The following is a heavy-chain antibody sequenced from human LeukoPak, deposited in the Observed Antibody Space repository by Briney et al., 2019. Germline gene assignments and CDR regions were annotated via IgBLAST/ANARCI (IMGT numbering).Heavy chain of an antibody. J-gene: IGHJ6*02. CDR3: ARGKSALWFGELYDGMDV. Sequence: PSETLSLTCTVSGGSISSYYWSWVRQPAGKGLEWIGRIYTSGGTNYNPSLKSRVTMSVDTSKNQFSLKLSSVTAADTAVYYCARGKSALWFGELYDGMDVWGQGTTVTVSS. V-gene: IGHV4-4*07. CDR1: GGSISSYY. CDR2: IYTSGGT. D-gene: IGHD3-10*01.